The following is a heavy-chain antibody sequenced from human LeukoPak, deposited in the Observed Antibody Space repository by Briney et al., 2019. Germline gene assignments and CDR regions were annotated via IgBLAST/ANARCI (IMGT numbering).Heavy chain of an antibody. Sequence: PGGSLRLSCAASGFTFSSYWMNWVRQAPGKGLEWVSSISSTGGTTYYADSVKGRFTISRDNSKNTLYLQMNSLRAEDTAVYYCAKDGERWLQSGLLGYWGQGTLVTVSS. CDR2: ISSTGGTT. CDR1: GFTFSSYW. J-gene: IGHJ4*02. D-gene: IGHD5-24*01. V-gene: IGHV3-23*01. CDR3: AKDGERWLQSGLLGY.